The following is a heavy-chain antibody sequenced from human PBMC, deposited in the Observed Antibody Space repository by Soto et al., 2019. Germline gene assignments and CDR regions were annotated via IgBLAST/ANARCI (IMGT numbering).Heavy chain of an antibody. Sequence: WTWIRQSPGKGLEWIGYIYYSGSTDYNPSLRGRLAISIDTSKNQFSLXXXXXXXXXXXXXXXXXXXXXGTNCYYLDYYYMDVWGKGTTVTVSS. CDR2: IYYSGST. D-gene: IGHD2-2*01. V-gene: IGHV4-59*01. CDR3: XXXXXXGTNCYYLDYYYMDV. J-gene: IGHJ6*03.